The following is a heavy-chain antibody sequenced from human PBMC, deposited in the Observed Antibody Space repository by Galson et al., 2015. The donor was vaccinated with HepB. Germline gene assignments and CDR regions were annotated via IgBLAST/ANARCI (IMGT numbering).Heavy chain of an antibody. CDR3: ARAVTGITGSFDL. D-gene: IGHD1-7*01. CDR2: FIPLFGTS. J-gene: IGHJ2*01. CDR1: YA. Sequence: YAVSWMRQAPGQGLEWMGGFIPLFGTSNYAQRFQGRLTVTADESTTTAYMDLSSLTSEDTAVYYCARAVTGITGSFDLWGRGTLVIVSS. V-gene: IGHV1-69*01.